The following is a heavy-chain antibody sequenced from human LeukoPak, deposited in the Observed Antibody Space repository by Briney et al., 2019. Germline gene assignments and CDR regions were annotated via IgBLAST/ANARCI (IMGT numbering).Heavy chain of an antibody. CDR1: GYTFTSCD. Sequence: GASVKVSCKASGYTFTSCDINWVRQATGQGLEWMGWMNPNSGNTGYGQSFQGRVTMTRDISIGTAYMELSNLTSEDTAIYCWTRGYSGRRDNWGQGTLVTVSA. D-gene: IGHD6-19*01. CDR3: TRGYSGRRDN. CDR2: MNPNSGNT. J-gene: IGHJ4*02. V-gene: IGHV1-8*01.